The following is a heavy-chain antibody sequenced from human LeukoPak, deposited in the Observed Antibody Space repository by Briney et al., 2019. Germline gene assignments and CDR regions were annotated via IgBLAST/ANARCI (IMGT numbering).Heavy chain of an antibody. CDR2: IYTSGST. D-gene: IGHD3-10*01. CDR1: GNSFGNYY. Sequence: SETLSLTCTVSGNSFGNYYWSWIRQPAGKGLEWIGRIYTSGSTTYNPSLKSRVTISVDTSKNQFSLKLSSVTAADTAVYYCARKARGITMVRGVIYYYYYMDVWGKGTTVTVSS. CDR3: ARKARGITMVRGVIYYYYYMDV. V-gene: IGHV4-4*07. J-gene: IGHJ6*03.